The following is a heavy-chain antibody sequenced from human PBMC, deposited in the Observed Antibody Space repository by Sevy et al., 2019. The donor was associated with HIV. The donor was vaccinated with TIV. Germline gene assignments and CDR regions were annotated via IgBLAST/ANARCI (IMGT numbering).Heavy chain of an antibody. CDR2: IYYSGST. Sequence: SETLSLTCTVSGGYMSSYYWSWIRQPPGKGLEWIGYIYYSGSTNYNPALKSRVTISVDTSKNQFSLKLSSVTAADTAVYYCARQYYDFWSGLVFDYWGQGTLVTVSS. J-gene: IGHJ4*02. V-gene: IGHV4-59*13. CDR1: GGYMSSYY. CDR3: ARQYYDFWSGLVFDY. D-gene: IGHD3-3*01.